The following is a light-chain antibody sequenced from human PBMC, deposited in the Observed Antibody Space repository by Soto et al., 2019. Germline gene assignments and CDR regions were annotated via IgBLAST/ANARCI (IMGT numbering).Light chain of an antibody. Sequence: DIQMTQSPSSLSASVGDRVTITCRASQGISTWLAWYQQKPEKAPKTLIFDASDLQSGVPSRFSGSGSGTDFTLTIRSVQPEDFATYYCQQYNSYPLTFGGGTTVEIK. V-gene: IGKV1D-16*01. CDR3: QQYNSYPLT. J-gene: IGKJ4*01. CDR2: DAS. CDR1: QGISTW.